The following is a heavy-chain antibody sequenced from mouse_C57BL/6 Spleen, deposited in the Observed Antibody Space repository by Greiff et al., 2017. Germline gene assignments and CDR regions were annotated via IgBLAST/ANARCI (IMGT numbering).Heavy chain of an antibody. CDR1: GYTFTSYW. V-gene: IGHV1-69*01. CDR3: ARSGTPYYFDY. J-gene: IGHJ2*01. Sequence: QVQLQQPGAELVMPGASVKLSCKASGYTFTSYWMHWVKQRPGQGLEWIGEIDPSDSYTNYNQKFKGKSTLTVDKSSSTAYMQLSSLTSEDSAVYYCARSGTPYYFDYWDQGTTLTVSS. D-gene: IGHD3-3*01. CDR2: IDPSDSYT.